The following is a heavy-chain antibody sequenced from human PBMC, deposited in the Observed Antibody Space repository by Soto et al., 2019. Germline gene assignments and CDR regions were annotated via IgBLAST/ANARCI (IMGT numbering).Heavy chain of an antibody. CDR2: MNPNSGNT. CDR1: GYTFTSYD. J-gene: IGHJ4*02. V-gene: IGHV1-8*01. Sequence: QVQLVQSGAEVKKPGASVKVSCKASGYTFTSYDINWVRQATGQGLEWMGWMNPNSGNTGYAQKFQGRVTMTRNTSISTAYMELSSLRSEDTAVYYCARAPRRWPDGDYGVFGYWAQGTLVTVSS. D-gene: IGHD4-17*01. CDR3: ARAPRRWPDGDYGVFGY.